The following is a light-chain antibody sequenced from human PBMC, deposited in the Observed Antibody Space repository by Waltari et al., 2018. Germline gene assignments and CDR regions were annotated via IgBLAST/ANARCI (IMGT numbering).Light chain of an antibody. Sequence: YQQLPGAAPKLFIYDKDNRPSGILDRFSGSKAGTSAPLGLTGLQMGDEADYYCVTWDTSLGAVGFGGGTKLTVL. V-gene: IGLV1-51*01. CDR3: VTWDTSLGAVG. J-gene: IGLJ2*01. CDR2: DKD.